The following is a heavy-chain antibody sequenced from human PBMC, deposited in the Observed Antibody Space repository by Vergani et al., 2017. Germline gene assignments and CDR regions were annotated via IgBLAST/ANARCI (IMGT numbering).Heavy chain of an antibody. CDR3: ARDLFSDFWSGYYGAFDP. CDR2: ISYDGSNK. J-gene: IGHJ5*02. D-gene: IGHD3-3*01. Sequence: QVQLVESGGGVVQPGRSLRLSCAASGFTFSSYAMHWVRQAPGKGLEWVAVISYDGSNKYYADSVKGRFTISRDNSKNTLYLQMNSLRAEDTAVYYCARDLFSDFWSGYYGAFDPWGQGTLVTVSS. CDR1: GFTFSSYA. V-gene: IGHV3-30-3*01.